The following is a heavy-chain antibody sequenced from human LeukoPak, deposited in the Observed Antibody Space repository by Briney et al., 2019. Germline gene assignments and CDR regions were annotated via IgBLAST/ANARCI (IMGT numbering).Heavy chain of an antibody. V-gene: IGHV3-66*01. D-gene: IGHD4-17*01. J-gene: IGHJ4*02. CDR1: GFTVSSNY. Sequence: GGSLRLSCAASGFTVSSNYMSWVRQPPGKGLEWVSVIYSGGSTYYADSVKGRFTISRDNSKNTQYLQMNSLRAEDTAVYYCARVDYGDYGFDYWGQGTLVTVSS. CDR3: ARVDYGDYGFDY. CDR2: IYSGGST.